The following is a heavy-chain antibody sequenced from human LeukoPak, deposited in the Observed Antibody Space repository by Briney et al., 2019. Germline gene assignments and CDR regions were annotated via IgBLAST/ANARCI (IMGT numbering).Heavy chain of an antibody. J-gene: IGHJ5*02. CDR1: GFTFSGYW. CDR2: LNQDGSVK. Sequence: PGGSLRLSCAASGFTFSGYWMTWVRQAPGKRLEWVANLNQDGSVKFYVDSVKGRFTISRDNAKNSLFLQMNSLRAEDTAVYYCARDAYSDASESWGQGTLVTVSS. V-gene: IGHV3-7*01. D-gene: IGHD5-18*01. CDR3: ARDAYSDASES.